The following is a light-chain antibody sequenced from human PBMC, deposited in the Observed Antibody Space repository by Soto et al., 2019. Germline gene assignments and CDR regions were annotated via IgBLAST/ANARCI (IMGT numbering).Light chain of an antibody. V-gene: IGLV2-8*01. CDR1: SSDVGGYNY. Sequence: QSALTQPPSASGSPGQSVTISCTGNSSDVGGYNYVSWYQQHPGKAPKLMIYEVSKRPSGVPDRFSGSKSGNTASLTVSGLQAEDGADYYCSSYAGSNNLVFGGGTKVTVL. J-gene: IGLJ2*01. CDR2: EVS. CDR3: SSYAGSNNLV.